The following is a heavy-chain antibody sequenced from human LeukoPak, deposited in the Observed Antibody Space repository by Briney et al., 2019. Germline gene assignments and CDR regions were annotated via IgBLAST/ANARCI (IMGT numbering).Heavy chain of an antibody. Sequence: PSETLSLTCTVSGYSISSGYYWGWIRQPPGKGLEWIGSIYHSGSTYYNPSLKSRVTISVDTSKNQFSLKLSSVTAADTAVYYCARDSVVVTASFYDYWGQGTLVTVSS. CDR2: IYHSGST. D-gene: IGHD2-21*02. CDR1: GYSISSGYY. J-gene: IGHJ4*02. CDR3: ARDSVVVTASFYDY. V-gene: IGHV4-38-2*02.